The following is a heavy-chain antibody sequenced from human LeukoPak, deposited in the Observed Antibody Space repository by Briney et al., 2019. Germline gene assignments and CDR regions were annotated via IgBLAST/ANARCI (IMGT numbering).Heavy chain of an antibody. CDR3: AREGRGPQDGLENDY. J-gene: IGHJ4*02. Sequence: AETLSLTCTVSGFSFSSCSFYWIWIPQGPGKGLEWIGYIFYSGSTNYKPSLKGRVTISVDTSKNQFSLRLSSVTAADTAVYYCAREGRGPQDGLENDYWGQGTLVTVSS. CDR1: GFSFSSCSFY. D-gene: IGHD5-24*01. CDR2: IFYSGST. V-gene: IGHV4-61*01.